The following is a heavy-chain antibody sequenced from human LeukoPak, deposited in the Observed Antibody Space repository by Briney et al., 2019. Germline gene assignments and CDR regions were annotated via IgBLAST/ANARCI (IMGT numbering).Heavy chain of an antibody. J-gene: IGHJ4*02. Sequence: ASVKVSCKASGYTFTGYYIHWVRQAPGQGLWWVGWINPNSGGTNYAQKFQGRVTMTRDTSISTAYMELSRLRSDDTAVYYCARGRSTTGTFFIYWGQGTLVTVSS. CDR3: ARGRSTTGTFFIY. CDR1: GYTFTGYY. D-gene: IGHD1-1*01. V-gene: IGHV1-2*02. CDR2: INPNSGGT.